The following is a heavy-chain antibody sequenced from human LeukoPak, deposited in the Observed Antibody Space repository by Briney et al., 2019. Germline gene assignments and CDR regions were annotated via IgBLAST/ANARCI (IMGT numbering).Heavy chain of an antibody. CDR3: ASSTGYYFDY. V-gene: IGHV4-39*01. J-gene: IGHJ4*02. Sequence: SETLSLTCTVSGGSISSSSYYWGWIRQPPGKGLEWIGSIYYSGSTYYNPSLKSRVTISVDTSKNQFSLKLSSVTAADTAVYYCASSTGYYFDYWGQGTLVTVSS. D-gene: IGHD1-14*01. CDR1: GGSISSSSYY. CDR2: IYYSGST.